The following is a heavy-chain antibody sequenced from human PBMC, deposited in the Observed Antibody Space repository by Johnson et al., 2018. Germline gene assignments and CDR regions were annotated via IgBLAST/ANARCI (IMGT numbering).Heavy chain of an antibody. J-gene: IGHJ6*02. D-gene: IGHD3-3*01. CDR1: GFTFGDYA. V-gene: IGHV3-23*04. CDR3: ARDLRGATGYGMDV. Sequence: VQLVESGGGLVKXGRSLRLSCTASGFTFGDYAMSWFRQAPGKGLEWVSGISGSGGSTYYADSVKGRFTISRDNSKNTLYLQMNSLKDEDTAVYYCARDLRGATGYGMDVWGQGTTVTVSS. CDR2: ISGSGGST.